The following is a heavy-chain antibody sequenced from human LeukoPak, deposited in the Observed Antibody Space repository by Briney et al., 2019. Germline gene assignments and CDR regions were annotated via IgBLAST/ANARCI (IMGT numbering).Heavy chain of an antibody. CDR1: GFTFSSYW. CDR3: ARDDPAVTLNY. D-gene: IGHD2-15*01. V-gene: IGHV3-74*01. Sequence: GGSLRLSCAASGFTFSSYWMHWVRQAPGKGLVWVSRINSDGSSTNYADSVKGRFTISRDNAKNTLYLQVNSLRAEDTAVYYCARDDPAVTLNYWGQGTLVTVST. CDR2: INSDGSST. J-gene: IGHJ4*02.